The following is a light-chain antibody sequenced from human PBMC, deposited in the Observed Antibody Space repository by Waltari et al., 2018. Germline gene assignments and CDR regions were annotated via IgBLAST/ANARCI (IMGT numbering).Light chain of an antibody. CDR1: QSLLHSNGYSY. J-gene: IGKJ3*01. CDR3: MQTLQTPFT. Sequence: DIVMTQSPLSLPVTPGEPASISCRSSQSLLHSNGYSYLAWYLQKAGQSPQLLIYLGSNRASGVPDRFSGSGSGTDFTLKISRVEAEDVGVYYCMQTLQTPFTFGPGTKVDIK. V-gene: IGKV2-28*01. CDR2: LGS.